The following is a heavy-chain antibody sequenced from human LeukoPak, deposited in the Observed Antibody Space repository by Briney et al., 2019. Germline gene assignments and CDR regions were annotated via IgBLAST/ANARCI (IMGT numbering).Heavy chain of an antibody. V-gene: IGHV3-21*01. CDR2: ISSSSYI. CDR3: ARDLSYSRGDDY. J-gene: IGHJ4*02. CDR1: GFTFSSYS. D-gene: IGHD3-10*01. Sequence: GGSLRLSCAASGFTFSSYSMNWVRQAPGKGLEWVSSISSSSYIYYADSVKGRFTISRDNAKNSLYLQMNSLRAEDTAVYYCARDLSYSRGDDYWGQGTLVTVSS.